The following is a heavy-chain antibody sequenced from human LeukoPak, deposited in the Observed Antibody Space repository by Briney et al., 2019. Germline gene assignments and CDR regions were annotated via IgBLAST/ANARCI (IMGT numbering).Heavy chain of an antibody. CDR3: AKVRAPGFDY. Sequence: GGSLRLSCAASGFTFSSYGMSWVRQAPGKGLEWVSALSGSGGRTYYADSVKGRFTISRDNSKNTLYLQMNSLRAEDTAVYYCAKVRAPGFDYWGQGTLVTVSS. V-gene: IGHV3-23*01. CDR1: GFTFSSYG. D-gene: IGHD1-14*01. J-gene: IGHJ4*02. CDR2: LSGSGGRT.